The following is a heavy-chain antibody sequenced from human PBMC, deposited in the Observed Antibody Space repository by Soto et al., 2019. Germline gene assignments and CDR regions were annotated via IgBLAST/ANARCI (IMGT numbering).Heavy chain of an antibody. CDR3: ARDFDVNTALDYWYFDL. V-gene: IGHV4-4*07. J-gene: IGHJ2*01. Sequence: QVQLQESGPGLVKPSETLSLTCTVSGGSTTNYYWSWLRQPAGKGLEYIGRIYGNGRTNYNPSLKNRVTMSVSLNQMSLRLTSVTAADTAVYYCARDFDVNTALDYWYFDLWGRGALVTVSS. CDR1: GGSTTNYY. CDR2: IYGNGRT. D-gene: IGHD5-18*01.